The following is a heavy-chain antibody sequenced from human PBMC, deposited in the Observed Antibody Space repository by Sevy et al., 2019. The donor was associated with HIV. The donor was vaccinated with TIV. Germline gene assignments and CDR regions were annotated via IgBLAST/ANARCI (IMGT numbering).Heavy chain of an antibody. Sequence: GGYLRLSCAASGFSISSHYMSWVRQAPGKGLEWVSVIYIGGSTYLANSVKGRFTLSRDNSKNTLYLEMNSLTAEDTAVYYCARPLCDWNDGDVFDLWGQGTVVTVSS. D-gene: IGHD1-1*01. J-gene: IGHJ3*01. CDR3: ARPLCDWNDGDVFDL. CDR1: GFSISSHY. CDR2: IYIGGST. V-gene: IGHV3-66*02.